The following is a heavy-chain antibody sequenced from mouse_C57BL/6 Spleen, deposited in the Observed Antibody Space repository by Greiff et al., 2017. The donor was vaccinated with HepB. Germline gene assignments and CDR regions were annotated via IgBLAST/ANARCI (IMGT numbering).Heavy chain of an antibody. V-gene: IGHV14-2*01. CDR2: IDPEDGET. J-gene: IGHJ3*01. Sequence: EVQLQQSGAELVKPGASVKLSCTASGFNIKDYYMHWVKQRTEQGLEWIGRIDPEDGETKYAPKFQGKATITADTSSNTAYLQISSLTSEDPAVYYCASPLIVGPNQAWFAYWGQGTLVTVSA. CDR1: GFNIKDYY. D-gene: IGHD1-1*01. CDR3: ASPLIVGPNQAWFAY.